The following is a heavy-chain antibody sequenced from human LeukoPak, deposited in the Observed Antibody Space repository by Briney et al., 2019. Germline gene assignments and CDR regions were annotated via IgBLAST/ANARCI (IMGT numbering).Heavy chain of an antibody. CDR2: IKQDGSEK. V-gene: IGHV3-7*02. J-gene: IGHJ4*02. Sequence: PGGSLRLSCAASGFTFSGYWMSWVRQAPGKGLEWVANIKQDGSEKYYVDSVKGRFTISRDNAKNSLYLQMNSLRAEDTAVYYCASHSSGWYPKEYYFDYWGQGTLVTVSS. CDR1: GFTFSGYW. CDR3: ASHSSGWYPKEYYFDY. D-gene: IGHD6-19*01.